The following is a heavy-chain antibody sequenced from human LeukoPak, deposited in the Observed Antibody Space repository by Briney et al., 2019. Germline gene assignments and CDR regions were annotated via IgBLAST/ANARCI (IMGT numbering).Heavy chain of an antibody. CDR2: ISYDGSNK. D-gene: IGHD3-9*01. Sequence: PGGSLRLSCAASGFTFSSYGMHWVRQAPGKGLEWVAVISYDGSNKYYADSVKGRFTISRDNSKNTLYLQMNSLRAEDTAVYYCAKDLAWTPTNFDSYAFDIWGQGTTVTVSS. CDR1: GFTFSSYG. CDR3: AKDLAWTPTNFDSYAFDI. J-gene: IGHJ3*02. V-gene: IGHV3-30*18.